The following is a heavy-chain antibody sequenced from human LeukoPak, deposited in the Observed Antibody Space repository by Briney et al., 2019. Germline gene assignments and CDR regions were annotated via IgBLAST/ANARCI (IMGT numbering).Heavy chain of an antibody. CDR2: IIPILDIT. CDR1: GGIFKNYR. J-gene: IGHJ4*02. Sequence: SVKVSCKASGGIFKNYRINWVRQAPGQGLEWMGRIIPILDITDYAQKFQGRVTITTDESTSTAYMELSSLRSEDTAVYYCARDSLGYSSGWSHWGQGTLVTVSS. CDR3: ARDSLGYSSGWSH. V-gene: IGHV1-69*04. D-gene: IGHD6-19*01.